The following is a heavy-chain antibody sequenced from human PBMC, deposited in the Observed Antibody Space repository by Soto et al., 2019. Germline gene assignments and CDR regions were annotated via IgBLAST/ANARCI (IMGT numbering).Heavy chain of an antibody. CDR1: GGSISGHY. J-gene: IGHJ5*02. V-gene: IGHV4-59*11. CDR2: IFYSGGT. Sequence: ETLPLTGTGSGGSISGHYWGWIRQPPGKAPEWIGQIFYSGGTNYNPSLEGRVTMSVDTSKSQFSLKLSSMTAADTAVYYCARAGGNFDPWGQGTLVTV. CDR3: ARAGGNFDP.